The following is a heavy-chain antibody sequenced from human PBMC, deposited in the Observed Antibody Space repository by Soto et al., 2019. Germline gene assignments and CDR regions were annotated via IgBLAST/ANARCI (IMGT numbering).Heavy chain of an antibody. D-gene: IGHD6-13*01. CDR2: IWYDGSNK. Sequence: PGGSLRLSCAASGFTFSSYGMHWVRQAPGKGLEWVAVIWYDGSNKYYADSVKGRFTISRDNSKNTLYLQMNSLRAEDTAVYYCAKDQGSSWYKIDYWGEGTLVPVS. CDR3: AKDQGSSWYKIDY. V-gene: IGHV3-33*06. J-gene: IGHJ4*02. CDR1: GFTFSSYG.